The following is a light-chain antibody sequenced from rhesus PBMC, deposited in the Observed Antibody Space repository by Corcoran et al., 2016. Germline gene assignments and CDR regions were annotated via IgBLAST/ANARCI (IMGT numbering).Light chain of an antibody. CDR3: QQHNSYPRT. CDR2: DAS. Sequence: DIQMTQSPSSLSASVGDTVTITCQASQGISKYLAWYQQKPGKAPKLLIYDASTVQSGVPSRFSGSGSGTESTLTISSLQPEDFATYYCQQHNSYPRTFGQGTKVEIK. CDR1: QGISKY. J-gene: IGKJ1*01. V-gene: IGKV1-25*01.